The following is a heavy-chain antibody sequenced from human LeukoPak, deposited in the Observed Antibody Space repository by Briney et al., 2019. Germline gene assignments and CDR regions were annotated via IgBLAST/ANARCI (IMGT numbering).Heavy chain of an antibody. CDR2: IYTSGST. CDR3: ASNAATLLWFGEFDY. J-gene: IGHJ4*02. D-gene: IGHD3-10*01. V-gene: IGHV4-61*02. Sequence: SETLSLTCTVSGGSISSGSHYWSWIRQPAGKGLECIGRIYTSGSTNYNPSLNSRVTISVDTSKNQFSLKLSSVTAADTAVYYCASNAATLLWFGEFDYWGQGTLVTVSS. CDR1: GGSISSGSHY.